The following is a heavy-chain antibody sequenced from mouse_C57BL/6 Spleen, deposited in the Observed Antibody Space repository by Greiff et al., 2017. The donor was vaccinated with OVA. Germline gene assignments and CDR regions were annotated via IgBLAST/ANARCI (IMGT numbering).Heavy chain of an antibody. CDR1: GFTFSDYG. CDR2: ISNLAYSI. Sequence: DVKLVESGGGLVQPGGSLKLSCAASGFTFSDYGMAWVRQAPRKGPEWVAFISNLAYSIYYADTVTGRFTISRENAKNTLYLEMSSLRSEDTAMYYCARLHSNYRYFDVWGTGTTVTVSS. D-gene: IGHD2-5*01. CDR3: ARLHSNYRYFDV. J-gene: IGHJ1*03. V-gene: IGHV5-15*01.